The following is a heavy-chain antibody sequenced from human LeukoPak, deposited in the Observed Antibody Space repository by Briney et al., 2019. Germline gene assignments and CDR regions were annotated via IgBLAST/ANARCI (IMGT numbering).Heavy chain of an antibody. CDR1: GDSVSANSRS. CDR3: ARDFGTTGWHTFDY. D-gene: IGHD6-19*01. Sequence: SQTLSLTCAVSGDSVSANSRSWNWIRQSPSGGLEWLGRTYYWSQWSNDYAGSVRSRITINPDTSTNAFSLQLHSVTPDDTAVYYCARDFGTTGWHTFDYWGQGTLVTVSS. J-gene: IGHJ4*02. CDR2: TYYWSQWSN. V-gene: IGHV6-1*01.